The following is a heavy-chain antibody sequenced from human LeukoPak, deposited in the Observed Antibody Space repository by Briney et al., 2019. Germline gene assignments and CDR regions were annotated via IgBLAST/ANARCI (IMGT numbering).Heavy chain of an antibody. V-gene: IGHV1-18*04. CDR1: GYTFTSYY. CDR2: ISAYNGNT. D-gene: IGHD4-11*01. Sequence: ASVKVSCKASGYTFTSYYMHWVRQAPGQGLEWMGWISAYNGNTNYAQKLQGRVTMTTDTSTSTAYMELRSLRSDDTAVYYCARGNYRTNYYGMDVWGQGTTVTVSS. J-gene: IGHJ6*02. CDR3: ARGNYRTNYYGMDV.